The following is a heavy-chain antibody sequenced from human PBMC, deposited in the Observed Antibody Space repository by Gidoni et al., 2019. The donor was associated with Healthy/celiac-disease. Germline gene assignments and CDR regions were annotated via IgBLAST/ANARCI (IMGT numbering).Heavy chain of an antibody. V-gene: IGHV3-11*05. CDR2: ISSSSSYT. D-gene: IGHD3-10*01. Sequence: QVQLVESGGGLVKPGGSLRLSCAASGFTFSDYYMSWIRQAPGKGLEWVSYISSSSSYTNYADSVKGRFTISRDNAKNLLYLQMNSLRAEDTAVYYCARDLLTYYYGSGSYPDAFDIWGQGTMVTVSS. CDR3: ARDLLTYYYGSGSYPDAFDI. J-gene: IGHJ3*02. CDR1: GFTFSDYY.